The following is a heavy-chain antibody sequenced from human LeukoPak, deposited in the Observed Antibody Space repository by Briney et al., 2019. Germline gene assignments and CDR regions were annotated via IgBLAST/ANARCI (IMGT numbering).Heavy chain of an antibody. CDR3: ARDFDDILTGYYPYWYFDL. CDR2: INSSSSYI. Sequence: GGSLRLSCAASGFTFSSYSMNWVRQAPGEGLEWVSSINSSSSYIYYADSVKGRFTISRDNAKSSLYLQMNSLRAEDTAVYYCARDFDDILTGYYPYWYFDLWGRGTLVTVSS. V-gene: IGHV3-21*01. J-gene: IGHJ2*01. CDR1: GFTFSSYS. D-gene: IGHD3-9*01.